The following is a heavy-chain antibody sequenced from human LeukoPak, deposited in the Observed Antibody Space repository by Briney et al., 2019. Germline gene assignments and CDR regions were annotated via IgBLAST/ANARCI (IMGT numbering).Heavy chain of an antibody. CDR3: ARDLGYYGSGNYYYYYGMDV. Sequence: PSQTLSLTCTASGGSISSGSYYWSWIRQPAGKGLEWIGRIYTSGSTNYNPSLKSRVTISVDTSKNQFSLKLSSVTAADTAVYYCARDLGYYGSGNYYYYYGMDVWGQGTTVTVSS. J-gene: IGHJ6*02. V-gene: IGHV4-61*02. CDR1: GGSISSGSYY. CDR2: IYTSGST. D-gene: IGHD3-10*01.